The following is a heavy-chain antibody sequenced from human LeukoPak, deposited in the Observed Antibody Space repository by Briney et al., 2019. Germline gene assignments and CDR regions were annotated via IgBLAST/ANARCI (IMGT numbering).Heavy chain of an antibody. CDR3: ARAPLGYNWFDP. V-gene: IGHV1-2*02. Sequence: GASVKVSFKASGYTFTGYYMHWVRQAPGQGLEWMGWINPNSGGTNYAQKFQGRVTMTKDTSISTGYMELSRLRSDDTAVYYCARAPLGYNWFDPWGQGTLVTVSS. CDR1: GYTFTGYY. J-gene: IGHJ5*02. D-gene: IGHD3-10*01. CDR2: INPNSGGT.